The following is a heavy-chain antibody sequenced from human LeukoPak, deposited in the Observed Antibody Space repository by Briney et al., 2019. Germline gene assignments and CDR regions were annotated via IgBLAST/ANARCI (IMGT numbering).Heavy chain of an antibody. V-gene: IGHV3-66*01. D-gene: IGHD6-19*01. CDR2: IYSGGST. J-gene: IGHJ4*02. CDR3: ASGVYSSGWYLDY. CDR1: GFTVSSNY. Sequence: GGSLRLSCAASGFTVSSNYMSWVRQAPGKGLEWVSVIYSGGSTYYADSVKGRFTISRDNSKNTLYLQMNSLRAEDTAIYYCASGVYSSGWYLDYWGQGTLVTVSS.